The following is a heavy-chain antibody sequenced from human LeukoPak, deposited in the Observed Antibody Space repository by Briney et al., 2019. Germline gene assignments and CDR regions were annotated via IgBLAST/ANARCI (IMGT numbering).Heavy chain of an antibody. CDR2: INPTGDST. CDR1: GYTFSSYY. V-gene: IGHV1-46*01. Sequence: GASVKVSCKASGYTFSSYYMHWVRQAPGQGLEWVGLINPTGDSTNYAQNFRGRVTMTRDTSTSTVYMDLSSLRSEDTAVYYCTTDYPYEGFDPWGQGTLVTVSS. D-gene: IGHD5-12*01. J-gene: IGHJ5*02. CDR3: TTDYPYEGFDP.